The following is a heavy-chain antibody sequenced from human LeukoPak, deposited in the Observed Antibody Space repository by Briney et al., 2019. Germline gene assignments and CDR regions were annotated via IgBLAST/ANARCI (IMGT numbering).Heavy chain of an antibody. D-gene: IGHD6-19*01. CDR2: MSGSGGST. Sequence: GGSLRLSCAASGFTFSSYAMSWVRQAPGKGLEWVSAMSGSGGSTYYADSVKGRFTISRDNSKNTLYLQMNSLRAEDTAVYYCARDPFGYSSGWADYWGQGTLVTVSS. CDR3: ARDPFGYSSGWADY. CDR1: GFTFSSYA. J-gene: IGHJ4*02. V-gene: IGHV3-23*01.